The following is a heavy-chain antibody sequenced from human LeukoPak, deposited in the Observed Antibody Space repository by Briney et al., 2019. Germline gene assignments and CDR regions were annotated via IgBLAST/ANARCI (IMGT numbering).Heavy chain of an antibody. CDR3: ARGNILTGYSD. CDR1: GFTFSSYD. V-gene: IGHV3-13*01. J-gene: IGHJ4*02. Sequence: GGSLRLSCAASGFTFSSYDMHWVRHATGKGLEWVSAIGSAGDTYYAGSVKGRFTISRENAKNSLYLQMNSLRAGDTAVYYCARGNILTGYSDWGQGTLVTVSP. D-gene: IGHD3-9*01. CDR2: IGSAGDT.